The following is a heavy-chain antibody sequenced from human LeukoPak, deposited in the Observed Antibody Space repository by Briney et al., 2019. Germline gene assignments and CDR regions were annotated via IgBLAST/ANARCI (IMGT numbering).Heavy chain of an antibody. J-gene: IGHJ6*02. Sequence: PGGSLRLSCDASGFTFSSYWMSWVRQAPGKGLMWVSQINSDGSATSCADPVKGRCTISRDNAKNMLYLEMNSLRVEDTAVYFCTRDHGLDVWGQGTTVTVSS. CDR1: GFTFSSYW. V-gene: IGHV3-74*01. CDR3: TRDHGLDV. CDR2: INSDGSAT.